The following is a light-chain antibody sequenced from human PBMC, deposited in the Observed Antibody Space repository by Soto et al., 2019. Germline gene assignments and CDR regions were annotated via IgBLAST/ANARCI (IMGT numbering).Light chain of an antibody. CDR1: SSNIGSNY. V-gene: IGLV1-47*02. CDR2: SNN. CDR3: AAWDDSLSGHVV. Sequence: VLTQPPSASGTPGQRVTFSCSGSSSNIGSNYVYWYQQLPGTAPKLLIYSNNQRPSGVPDRFSGSKSGTSASLAISGLRSEDEADYYCAAWDDSLSGHVVFGGGTKLTVL. J-gene: IGLJ2*01.